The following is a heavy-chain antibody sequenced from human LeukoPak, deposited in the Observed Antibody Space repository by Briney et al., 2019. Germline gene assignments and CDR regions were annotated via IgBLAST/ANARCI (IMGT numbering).Heavy chain of an antibody. J-gene: IGHJ4*02. Sequence: ASVKVSCKASGGTFSSYAISWVRQAPGQGLEWMGWISAYNGNTNYAQKLQGRVTMTTDTSTSTAYMELRSLRSDDTAVYYCASSGNYYGSGSYIFDFDYWGQGTLVTVSS. D-gene: IGHD3-10*01. V-gene: IGHV1-18*01. CDR3: ASSGNYYGSGSYIFDFDY. CDR1: GGTFSSYA. CDR2: ISAYNGNT.